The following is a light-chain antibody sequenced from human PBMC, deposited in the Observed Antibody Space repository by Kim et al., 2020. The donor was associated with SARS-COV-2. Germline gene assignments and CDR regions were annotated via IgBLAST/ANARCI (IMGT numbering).Light chain of an antibody. Sequence: QSVTISCSGSRSNIGSNTVSWYQQLPGTAPKLFIYSDNQRPSGVPDRFSGSKSGTSASLAISGLQSEDEADYYCAAWDDSLNAQVVFGGGTQLTVL. CDR1: RSNIGSNT. V-gene: IGLV1-44*01. J-gene: IGLJ2*01. CDR2: SDN. CDR3: AAWDDSLNAQVV.